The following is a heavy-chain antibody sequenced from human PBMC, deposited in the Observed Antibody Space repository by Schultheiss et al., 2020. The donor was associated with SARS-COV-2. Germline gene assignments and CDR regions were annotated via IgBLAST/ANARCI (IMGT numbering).Heavy chain of an antibody. V-gene: IGHV3-19*01. J-gene: IGHJ4*02. CDR2: VSWNGSRT. Sequence: GGSLRLSCAASGFTFSDYYMSWIRQAPGKGLEWVSGVSWNGSRTHYADSVKGRFIISRDNSKNTLYLQMNSLRAEDTAVYYCARDLGKRWLQLDYWGQGTLVTVSS. CDR3: ARDLGKRWLQLDY. CDR1: GFTFSDYY. D-gene: IGHD5-24*01.